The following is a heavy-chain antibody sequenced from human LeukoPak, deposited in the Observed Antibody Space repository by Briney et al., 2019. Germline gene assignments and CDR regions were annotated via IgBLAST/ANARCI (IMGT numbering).Heavy chain of an antibody. Sequence: ASVKVSRKASGYTFTGYYMHWVRQAPGQGLEWMGWINPNSGGTNYAQKFQGRVTMTRDRSISTAYMELSRLRSDDTAVYYCARDRYSGSYMYYYYYMDVWGKGTTVTVSS. J-gene: IGHJ6*03. CDR3: ARDRYSGSYMYYYYYMDV. CDR1: GYTFTGYY. V-gene: IGHV1-2*02. D-gene: IGHD1-26*01. CDR2: INPNSGGT.